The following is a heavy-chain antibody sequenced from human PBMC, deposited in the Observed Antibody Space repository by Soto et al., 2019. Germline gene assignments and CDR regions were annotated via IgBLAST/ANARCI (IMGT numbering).Heavy chain of an antibody. Sequence: QVQLQQWGAGLLKPSETLSLTCAVYGGSFSGYYWSWIRQPPGKGLEWIGEINHSGSTNYNPSLKSRVTISVDTSKNQFSLKLSSVAAADTAVYYCASIPGPSIAAAGYNWFDPWGQGTLVTVSS. J-gene: IGHJ5*02. D-gene: IGHD6-13*01. CDR3: ASIPGPSIAAAGYNWFDP. CDR2: INHSGST. V-gene: IGHV4-34*01. CDR1: GGSFSGYY.